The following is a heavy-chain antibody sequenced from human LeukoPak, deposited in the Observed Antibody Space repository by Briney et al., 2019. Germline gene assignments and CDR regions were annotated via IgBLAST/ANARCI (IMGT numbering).Heavy chain of an antibody. D-gene: IGHD3-22*01. CDR3: ATLTVDSSGYYSYFDY. V-gene: IGHV1-24*01. Sequence: ASVKVSCKVSGYTLTELSMHWVRQAPGKGLEWMGGFDPEDGETIYAQKFQGRVTMTEDTSTDTAYMELSSLRSEDTAVYYCATLTVDSSGYYSYFDYWGQGILVTVSS. J-gene: IGHJ4*02. CDR2: FDPEDGET. CDR1: GYTLTELS.